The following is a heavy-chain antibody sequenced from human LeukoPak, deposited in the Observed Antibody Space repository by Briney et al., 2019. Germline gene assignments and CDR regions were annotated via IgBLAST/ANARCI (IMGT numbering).Heavy chain of an antibody. D-gene: IGHD6-13*01. V-gene: IGHV4-4*02. Sequence: SETLSLTCTVFGDSMSSDNWWNWVRQSPGEGLEWIGEISEEKSAIYNPSLQSRVTISMDKSKKQFSLNLRSVTAADTAVYYCARDSKSGDSWSFDRWGLGTLVTVSS. CDR3: ARDSKSGDSWSFDR. CDR2: ISEEKSA. J-gene: IGHJ4*02. CDR1: GDSMSSDNW.